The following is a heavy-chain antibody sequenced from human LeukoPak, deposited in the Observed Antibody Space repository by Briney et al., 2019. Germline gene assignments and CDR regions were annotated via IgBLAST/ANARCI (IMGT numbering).Heavy chain of an antibody. D-gene: IGHD3-22*01. J-gene: IGHJ4*02. CDR3: AKDEDSSGYTIDY. CDR2: ISWNSGSI. Sequence: GGSLRLSCAASGFTFDDYAMHWVRHAPGKGLEWVSGISWNSGSIGYADSVKGRFTIPRDNAKNSLYLQMNSLRAEDTALYYCAKDEDSSGYTIDYWGQGTLVTVSS. CDR1: GFTFDDYA. V-gene: IGHV3-9*01.